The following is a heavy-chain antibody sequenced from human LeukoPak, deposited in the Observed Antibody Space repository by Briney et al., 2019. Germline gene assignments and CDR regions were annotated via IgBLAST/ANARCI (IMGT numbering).Heavy chain of an antibody. J-gene: IGHJ4*02. V-gene: IGHV3-23*01. CDR2: ISGSGGST. Sequence: GGSLRLSCAASGFTLSSYAMSWVRQAPGKGLEWVSAISGSGGSTYYADSVKGRFTISRDNSKNTLYLQMNSLRAEDTAVYYCAKLGYCSGGSCYALYDYWGQGTLVTVSS. CDR3: AKLGYCSGGSCYALYDY. D-gene: IGHD2-15*01. CDR1: GFTLSSYA.